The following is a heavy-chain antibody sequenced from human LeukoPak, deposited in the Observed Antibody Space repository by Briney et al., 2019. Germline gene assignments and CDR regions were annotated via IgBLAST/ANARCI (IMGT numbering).Heavy chain of an antibody. V-gene: IGHV1-8*03. CDR2: MNPNSGNT. CDR3: ARPSYSGYEFDY. Sequence: ASVKVSCKASGYTFTSYDINWVRQATGQGLEWMGWMNPNSGNTGYAQKFQGRVTITRNTSISTAYMELSSLRSEDTAVYYCARPSYSGYEFDYWGQGTLVTVSS. J-gene: IGHJ4*02. D-gene: IGHD5-12*01. CDR1: GYTFTSYD.